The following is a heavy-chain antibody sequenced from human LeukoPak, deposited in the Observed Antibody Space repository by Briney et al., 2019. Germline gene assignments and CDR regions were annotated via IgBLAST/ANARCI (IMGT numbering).Heavy chain of an antibody. CDR2: IIPIFGIA. D-gene: IGHD6-19*01. J-gene: IGHJ3*02. CDR3: ARSLAVAGTESAFDI. CDR1: GGTFSSYA. V-gene: IGHV1-69*04. Sequence: SVKLSCTASGGTFSSYAISWVRQAPGQGLEWMGRIIPIFGIANYAQKFQGRVTITADKSTSTAYMELSSLRSEDTAVYYCARSLAVAGTESAFDIWGQGTMVTVSS.